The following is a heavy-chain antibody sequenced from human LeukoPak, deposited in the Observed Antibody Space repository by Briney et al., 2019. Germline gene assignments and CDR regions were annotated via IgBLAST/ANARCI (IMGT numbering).Heavy chain of an antibody. V-gene: IGHV1-2*04. CDR1: GYTLTGYF. J-gene: IGHJ6*02. CDR2: ITLNSGGT. Sequence: ASLKVSCKASGYTLTGYFMHWLRQPPGQGLGGLGWITLNSGGTNYAQKFQGWVTMTRDTSISTAYMELSRLRSDDTAVYYCARDANGIAAAGPWGGMDVWGQGTTVTVSS. CDR3: ARDANGIAAAGPWGGMDV. D-gene: IGHD6-13*01.